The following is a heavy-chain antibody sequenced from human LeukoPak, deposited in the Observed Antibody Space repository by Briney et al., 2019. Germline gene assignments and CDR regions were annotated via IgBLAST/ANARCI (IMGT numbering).Heavy chain of an antibody. Sequence: SVKVSCKASGYTFTSYGISWVRQAPGQGLEWMGGIIPIFGTANYAQKFQGRVTITTDESTSTAYMELSSLRSEDTAVYYCARGEGSSWYKDDAFDIWGQGTMVTVSS. CDR1: GYTFTSYG. V-gene: IGHV1-69*05. CDR2: IIPIFGTA. D-gene: IGHD6-13*01. CDR3: ARGEGSSWYKDDAFDI. J-gene: IGHJ3*02.